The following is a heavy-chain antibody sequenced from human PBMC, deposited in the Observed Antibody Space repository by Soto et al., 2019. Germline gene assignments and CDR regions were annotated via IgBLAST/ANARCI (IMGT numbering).Heavy chain of an antibody. D-gene: IGHD4-17*01. V-gene: IGHV1-2*04. J-gene: IGHJ4*02. CDR3: ATWVDYGDFEGFDF. CDR1: GCSFTDCK. Sequence: ASVKVSCKTSGCSFTDCKLHWVRQAPGQGLEWMGWVDPNGGGSNSAQKFQGSVTMTWDTSITTAYLDLTRLTTNDTATYFCATWVDYGDFEGFDFWGQGTLVTVSS. CDR2: VDPNGGGS.